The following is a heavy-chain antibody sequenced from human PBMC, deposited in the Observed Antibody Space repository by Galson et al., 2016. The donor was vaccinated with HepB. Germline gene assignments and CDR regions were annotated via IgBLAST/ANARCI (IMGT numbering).Heavy chain of an antibody. CDR3: AREGLVGTAMIINYYYYMDV. CDR1: GYTFTSYG. J-gene: IGHJ6*03. V-gene: IGHV1-18*04. D-gene: IGHD5-18*01. CDR2: ISVYNGNT. Sequence: CKASGYTFTSYGISWVRQAPGQGLEWMGWISVYNGNTNYAQKLQGRVTMTTDTSTSTAYMELRSLRSDDTAVYYCAREGLVGTAMIINYYYYMDVWGKGTTVTVSS.